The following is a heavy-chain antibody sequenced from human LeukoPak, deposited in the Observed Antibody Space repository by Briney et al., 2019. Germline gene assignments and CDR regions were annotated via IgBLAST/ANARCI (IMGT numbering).Heavy chain of an antibody. CDR2: IYFSGGT. CDR3: ARQTGSGLFSLP. D-gene: IGHD3-10*01. CDR1: GDSISSSNCY. J-gene: IGHJ4*02. Sequence: SETLPLTCTVSGDSISSSNCYWGWIRQPPGKGLEWIGSIYFSGGTYYNASLKSRVTISVDTSKNQFSLKLSSVTAADTAVYYCARQTGSGLFSLPGGQGTLVTVSS. V-gene: IGHV4-39*01.